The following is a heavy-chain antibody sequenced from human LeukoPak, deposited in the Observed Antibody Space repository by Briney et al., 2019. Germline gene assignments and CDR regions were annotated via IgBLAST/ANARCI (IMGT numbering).Heavy chain of an antibody. J-gene: IGHJ3*02. Sequence: GGSLRLSCAASGFTFSSYAMSWVRQAPGKGLEWVSAISGSGGSTYYADSVKGRFTISRDNAKNSLYLQMNSLRAEDTAVYYCAREGAHSGYDYNDAFDIWGQGTMVTVSS. V-gene: IGHV3-23*01. CDR3: AREGAHSGYDYNDAFDI. D-gene: IGHD5-12*01. CDR2: ISGSGGST. CDR1: GFTFSSYA.